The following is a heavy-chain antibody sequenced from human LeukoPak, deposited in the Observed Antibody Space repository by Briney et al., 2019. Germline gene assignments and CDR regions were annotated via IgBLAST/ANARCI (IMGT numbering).Heavy chain of an antibody. J-gene: IGHJ4*02. CDR2: ISSSSSYI. CDR1: GFTFSSYS. V-gene: IGHV3-21*01. D-gene: IGHD3-22*01. Sequence: GGSLRLSCAASGFTFSSYSMNWVRQAPGKGLEWVSSISSSSSYIYYADSVKGRFTISRDNAKNSLYLQMNSLRAEDTAVYYCARADYDSSGYFPHPPDYWGQGTLVTVSS. CDR3: ARADYDSSGYFPHPPDY.